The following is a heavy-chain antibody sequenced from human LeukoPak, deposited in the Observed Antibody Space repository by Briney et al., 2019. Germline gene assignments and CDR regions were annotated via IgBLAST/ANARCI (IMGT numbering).Heavy chain of an antibody. D-gene: IGHD3-22*01. CDR2: IYSGGST. V-gene: IGHV3-53*01. J-gene: IGHJ4*02. CDR3: ARDRSSGYGIDY. Sequence: GGTLRLSCAASGFTFSSYAMSWVRQAPGKGLEWVSVIYSGGSTYYADSVKGRFTISRDNSKNTLYLQMNSLRAEDTAVYYCARDRSSGYGIDYWGQGTLVTVSS. CDR1: GFTFSSYA.